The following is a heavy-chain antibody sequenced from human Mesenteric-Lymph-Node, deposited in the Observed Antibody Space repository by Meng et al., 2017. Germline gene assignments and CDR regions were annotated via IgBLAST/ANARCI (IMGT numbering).Heavy chain of an antibody. V-gene: IGHV4-39*01. CDR3: ARRRGGSGRDC. Sequence: LQPQEPGPGRVKPSEALFLTCTGSRGSISTPGYYWDWVRQPPGKGLEWIGAIYHSGSTSYNPSLQSRVTMFVDTSKNQFSLMLTSVTATDTAVYYCARRRGGSGRDCWGQGTLVTVSS. CDR2: IYHSGST. CDR1: RGSISTPGYY. J-gene: IGHJ4*02. D-gene: IGHD3-10*01.